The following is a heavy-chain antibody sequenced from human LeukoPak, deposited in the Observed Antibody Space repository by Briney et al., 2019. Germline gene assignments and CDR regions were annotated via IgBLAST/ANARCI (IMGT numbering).Heavy chain of an antibody. Sequence: PSXTLSLTCTVSGGSISSSSYYWGWIRQPPGKGPEWIGTIYYSGSTYYNPSLKSRVTISVDTSKNQFSLKLSSVTAADTAVYYCARQQGVGGYNFWSGYYADVYDYWGQGTLVTVSS. D-gene: IGHD3-3*01. CDR1: GGSISSSSYY. CDR3: ARQQGVGGYNFWSGYYADVYDY. V-gene: IGHV4-39*01. CDR2: IYYSGST. J-gene: IGHJ4*02.